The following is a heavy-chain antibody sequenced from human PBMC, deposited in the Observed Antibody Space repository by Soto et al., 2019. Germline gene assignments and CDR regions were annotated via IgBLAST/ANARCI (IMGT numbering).Heavy chain of an antibody. CDR3: AKDLGYSYGYWVGH. Sequence: GGSLRLSCAASGFIFENFGMSWVRQAPGKGLEWISSIRGSGFKKYYADPVKGRFTISRDNSKSTVYLELSSLGAEDTALYYCAKDLGYSYGYWVGHWGQGTLVTVSS. CDR1: GFIFENFG. V-gene: IGHV3-23*01. D-gene: IGHD5-18*01. CDR2: IRGSGFKK. J-gene: IGHJ5*02.